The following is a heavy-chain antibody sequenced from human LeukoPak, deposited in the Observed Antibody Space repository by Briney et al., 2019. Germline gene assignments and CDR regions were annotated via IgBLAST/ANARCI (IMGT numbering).Heavy chain of an antibody. J-gene: IGHJ4*02. D-gene: IGHD2-15*01. Sequence: GGSLRLSCAASGFTFSTYAVTWVRQAPGKGLEWVSTISGSGDSTYYADSVKGRFTISRDNSKNTLYLHMSSLRAEDTALYYCASRDPCSGRLRYALAYWGQGTLVTVSS. CDR2: ISGSGDST. CDR3: ASRDPCSGRLRYALAY. V-gene: IGHV3-23*01. CDR1: GFTFSTYA.